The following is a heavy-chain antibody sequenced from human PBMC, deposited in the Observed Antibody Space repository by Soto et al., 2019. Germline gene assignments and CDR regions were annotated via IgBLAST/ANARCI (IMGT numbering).Heavy chain of an antibody. CDR1: GFTFSNFA. CDR3: AKDSGGIHFYASGTYVYNWFDP. V-gene: IGHV3-30*18. Sequence: QVQLVEPGGGVVQPGRSLRLSCAASGFTFSNFAMHWVRQAPDKGLEWVAAISYDGSNKYYADSVRGRFTISRDNSKNTLYLQMNSLIAEDTAVYYCAKDSGGIHFYASGTYVYNWFDPWGQGTLVTVSS. J-gene: IGHJ5*02. CDR2: ISYDGSNK. D-gene: IGHD3-10*01.